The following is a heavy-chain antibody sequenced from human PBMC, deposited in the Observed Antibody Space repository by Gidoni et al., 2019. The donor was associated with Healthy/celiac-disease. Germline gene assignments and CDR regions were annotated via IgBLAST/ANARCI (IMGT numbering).Heavy chain of an antibody. CDR2: ISGSGGST. Sequence: EVQLLESGGGLVQPGGSLRLSCAASGFPFSSYAMSWVRQAPGKGLGWVSAISGSGGSTYYADSVKGRFTISRDNSKNTLYLQMNSLRAEDTAVYYCAKDSEDEYRRIAVAGREDYWGQGTLVTVSS. J-gene: IGHJ4*02. CDR1: GFPFSSYA. D-gene: IGHD6-19*01. CDR3: AKDSEDEYRRIAVAGREDY. V-gene: IGHV3-23*01.